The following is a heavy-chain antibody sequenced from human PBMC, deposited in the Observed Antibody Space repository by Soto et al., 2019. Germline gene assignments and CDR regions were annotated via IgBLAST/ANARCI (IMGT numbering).Heavy chain of an antibody. CDR1: GFRFSAYS. D-gene: IGHD3-10*01. V-gene: IGHV3-48*02. Sequence: PGGSLRLSCAASGFRFSAYSMIWVRQAPGKGLEWISYISTAGYTIFYADSVKGRFTISRDNVKNSLYLQMSSLRDEDTGVYYCARQLRDFDYWGQGTQVTVSS. CDR2: ISTAGYTI. J-gene: IGHJ4*02. CDR3: ARQLRDFDY.